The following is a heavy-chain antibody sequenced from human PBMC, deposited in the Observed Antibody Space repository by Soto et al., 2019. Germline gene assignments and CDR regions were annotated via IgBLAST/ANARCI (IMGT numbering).Heavy chain of an antibody. CDR2: IKPDATVT. D-gene: IGHD3-10*01. CDR3: AKHGDGGWHFDH. J-gene: IGHJ4*02. CDR1: GFTFKNYW. Sequence: VGSLRLSCASSGFTFKNYWMHWVRQAPGKGLEWVATIKPDATVTSYGVSVRGRFSVSRDNTNSLLSLQMNTLRADDTAVYYCAKHGDGGWHFDHWGQGTLVTVSS. V-gene: IGHV3-7*03.